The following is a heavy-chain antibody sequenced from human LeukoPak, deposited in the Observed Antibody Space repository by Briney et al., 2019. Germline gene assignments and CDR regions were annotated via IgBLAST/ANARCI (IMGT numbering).Heavy chain of an antibody. CDR2: INHSGST. CDR3: ARDRLTPMVRGSLDY. CDR1: GGSFSGYY. Sequence: SETLSLTCAVYGGSFSGYYWSWIRQPTGKGLEWIGEINHSGSTNYNPSLKSRVTISVDTSKNQFSLKLSSVTAADTAVYYCARDRLTPMVRGSLDYWGQGTLVTVSS. V-gene: IGHV4-34*01. D-gene: IGHD3-10*01. J-gene: IGHJ4*02.